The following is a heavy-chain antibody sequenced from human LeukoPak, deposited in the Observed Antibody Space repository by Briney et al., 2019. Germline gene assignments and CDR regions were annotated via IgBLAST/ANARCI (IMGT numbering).Heavy chain of an antibody. CDR2: ISYDGSNK. D-gene: IGHD2-15*01. CDR1: GFTFSSYG. CDR3: AKVGGSPIPGAFDI. V-gene: IGHV3-30*18. J-gene: IGHJ3*02. Sequence: HPGRSLRLSCAASGFTFSSYGMHWVRQAPGKGLEWVAVISYDGSNKYYADSVKGRFTISRDNSKNTLYLQMNSLRAEDTAVYYCAKVGGSPIPGAFDIWGQGTMVTVPS.